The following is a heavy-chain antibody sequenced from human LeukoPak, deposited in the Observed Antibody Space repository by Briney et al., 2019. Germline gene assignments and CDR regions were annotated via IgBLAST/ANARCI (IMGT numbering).Heavy chain of an antibody. CDR3: AKATYYYDSSGYDYFDY. CDR1: GFTFSSYA. V-gene: IGHV3-23*01. D-gene: IGHD3-22*01. Sequence: QPGGSLRLSCAASGFTFSSYAMSWVRQAPGKGLDWVSAISGSGGSTYYADSVKGRFTISRDNSKNALYLQMNSLRAEDTAVYYCAKATYYYDSSGYDYFDYWGQGTLVTVSS. CDR2: ISGSGGST. J-gene: IGHJ4*02.